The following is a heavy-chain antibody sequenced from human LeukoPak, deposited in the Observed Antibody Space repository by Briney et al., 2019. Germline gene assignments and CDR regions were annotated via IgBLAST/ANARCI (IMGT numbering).Heavy chain of an antibody. D-gene: IGHD5-18*01. CDR1: GGTFSSSA. Sequence: GASVKVSCKTSGGTFSSSAITWVRQAPGQGLEWMGRIIPALNITRYAQKFQGRVTITADTSTSTAYMELSSLRSEETAVYYCARDQGLTAPPPYGLDVWGQGTTVTVSS. CDR2: IIPALNIT. CDR3: ARDQGLTAPPPYGLDV. J-gene: IGHJ6*02. V-gene: IGHV1-69*04.